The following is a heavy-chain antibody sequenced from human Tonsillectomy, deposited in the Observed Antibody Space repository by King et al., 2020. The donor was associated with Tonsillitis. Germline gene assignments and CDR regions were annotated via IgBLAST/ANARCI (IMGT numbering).Heavy chain of an antibody. CDR3: ARSTSRGYYGEFHY. J-gene: IGHJ4*02. CDR1: GDSISSYF. V-gene: IGHV4-59*01. CDR2: ISYIGTT. D-gene: IGHD3-22*01. Sequence: VQLQESGPGLVKPSETLSLTCTVSGDSISSYFWSWVRQPPGKGLEWIGYISYIGTTNTNPSLKSRVTISIDTSKNQSSLRLSSMTTADTAVYYSARSTSRGYYGEFHYWGQGTLATVSS.